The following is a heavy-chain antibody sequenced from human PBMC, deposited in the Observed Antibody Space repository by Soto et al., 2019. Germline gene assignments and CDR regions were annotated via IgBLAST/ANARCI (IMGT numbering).Heavy chain of an antibody. CDR3: TKDRQNFNSVWDPLDV. Sequence: EVRLLESGGGLVQPGGSLRLSCAASGFTFNTYAMSWVRQAPGKGLEWVAGIGGGDTHYADSVMGRFIISRDDPKSMVSLHMNSLRVEETAVYYCTKDRQNFNSVWDPLDVWGQGTLVTVSS. CDR1: GFTFNTYA. D-gene: IGHD2-21*01. V-gene: IGHV3-23*01. CDR2: IGGGDT. J-gene: IGHJ3*01.